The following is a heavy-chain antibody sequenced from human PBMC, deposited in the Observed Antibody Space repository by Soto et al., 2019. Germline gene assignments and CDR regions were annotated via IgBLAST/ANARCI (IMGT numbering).Heavy chain of an antibody. CDR2: INPSGGST. CDR1: GYTFTSYY. V-gene: IGHV1-46*01. J-gene: IGHJ6*02. Sequence: ASVKVSCKASGYTFTSYYMHWVRQAPGQGLEWMGIINPSGGSTSYAQKFQGRVTMTRDTSTSTVYMELSSLRSEDTAVYYCARVRAYYYDRSGPRPGSYGMDVWGQRTTVTASS. CDR3: ARVRAYYYDRSGPRPGSYGMDV. D-gene: IGHD3-22*01.